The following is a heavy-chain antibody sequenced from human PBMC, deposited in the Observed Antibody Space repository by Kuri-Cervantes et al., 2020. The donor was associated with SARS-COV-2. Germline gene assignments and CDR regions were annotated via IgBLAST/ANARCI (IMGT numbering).Heavy chain of an antibody. J-gene: IGHJ4*02. Sequence: SETLSLTCAVYGGSFGGYYWSWIRQPPGKGLEWIGEINHSGSTNYNPSLKSRVTISVDTSKNQFSLKLSSVTAADTAVYYCARVGDYYGSGSVDYWGQGTLVTVSS. CDR3: ARVGDYYGSGSVDY. V-gene: IGHV4-34*01. D-gene: IGHD3-10*01. CDR2: INHSGST. CDR1: GGSFGGYY.